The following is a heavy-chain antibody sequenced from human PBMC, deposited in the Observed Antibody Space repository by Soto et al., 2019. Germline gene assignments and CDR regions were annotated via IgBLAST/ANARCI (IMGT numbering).Heavy chain of an antibody. Sequence: QVQLVESGGGVVQPGRPLRLSCVASTLTFSTYGMHWVRQAPGKGLEWVAVISYDSISTGYGDSVRGRFTISRDNSKNTLYLQMNSLTTEDTAVYYCAREAGCRGGECDVDFDYWGQGTLVTVSS. CDR1: TLTFSTYG. J-gene: IGHJ4*02. D-gene: IGHD2-15*01. CDR2: ISYDSIST. V-gene: IGHV3-30*03. CDR3: AREAGCRGGECDVDFDY.